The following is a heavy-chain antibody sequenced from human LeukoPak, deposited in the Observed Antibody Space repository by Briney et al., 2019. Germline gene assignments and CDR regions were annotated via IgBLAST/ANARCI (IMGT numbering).Heavy chain of an antibody. V-gene: IGHV4-38-2*02. CDR3: ARENVVAQGTSDY. D-gene: IGHD2-21*01. Sequence: TSETLSLTCSVSGYSIGSGHYWGWIRQPPGKGLVWIGSMYQTGSSYYSPSLKSRVTISLDTSKNQISLKLTFVTAADTAFYFCARENVVAQGTSDYWGQGALVTVSS. J-gene: IGHJ4*02. CDR2: MYQTGSS. CDR1: GYSIGSGHY.